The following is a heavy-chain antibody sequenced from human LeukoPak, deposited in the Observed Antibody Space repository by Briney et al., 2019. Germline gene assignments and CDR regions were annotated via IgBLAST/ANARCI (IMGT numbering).Heavy chain of an antibody. CDR1: GYRFTNYW. J-gene: IGHJ3*02. CDR2: IYPSDSET. D-gene: IGHD3-10*01. Sequence: GESLKISCKGSGYRFTNYWIGWVRQMPGKGLEWMGIIYPSDSETRYSPSFQGQVTISADKSISTAYLQWSSLKASDTAMYYCARRELNPRGDAFDIWGQGTMVTVSS. CDR3: ARRELNPRGDAFDI. V-gene: IGHV5-51*01.